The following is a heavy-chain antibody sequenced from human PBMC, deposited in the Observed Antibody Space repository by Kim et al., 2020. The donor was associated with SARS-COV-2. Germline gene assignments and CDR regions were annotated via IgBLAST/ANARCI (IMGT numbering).Heavy chain of an antibody. CDR2: INPSGGST. J-gene: IGHJ4*02. Sequence: ASVKVSCKASGYTFTSYYMHWVRQAPGQGLEWMGIINPSGGSTSYAQKFQGRVTMTRDTSTSTVYMELSSLRSEDTAVYYCARVGPGHLRWLQSEALDYWGQGTLVTVSS. D-gene: IGHD5-12*01. CDR3: ARVGPGHLRWLQSEALDY. CDR1: GYTFTSYY. V-gene: IGHV1-46*01.